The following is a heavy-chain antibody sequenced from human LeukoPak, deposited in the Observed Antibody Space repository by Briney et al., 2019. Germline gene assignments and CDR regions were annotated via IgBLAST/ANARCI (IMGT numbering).Heavy chain of an antibody. CDR3: ARHPHCSGGTCLSAFDH. Sequence: GESLRISCKGSGYRFTSYWISWVRQMPGKGLEWMGRIDPSDSYTNYSPSFQGHVTISADKSISTAYLPWSSLKASGTAMYYCARHPHCSGGTCLSAFDHWGQGTLVTVSS. CDR1: GYRFTSYW. J-gene: IGHJ4*02. D-gene: IGHD2-15*01. CDR2: IDPSDSYT. V-gene: IGHV5-10-1*01.